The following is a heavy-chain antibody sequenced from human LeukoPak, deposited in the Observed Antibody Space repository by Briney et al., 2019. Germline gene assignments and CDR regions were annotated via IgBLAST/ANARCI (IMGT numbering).Heavy chain of an antibody. V-gene: IGHV3-30*02. D-gene: IGHD1-26*01. Sequence: GGSLRLSCAASGFTFSSYGMHWVRQAPGKGLGWVAFIRYDGSNKYYADSVKGRFTISRDNSKNTLYLQMNSLRAEDTAVYYCAKDKVGATPNYFDYWDQGTLVTVSS. CDR1: GFTFSSYG. J-gene: IGHJ4*02. CDR3: AKDKVGATPNYFDY. CDR2: IRYDGSNK.